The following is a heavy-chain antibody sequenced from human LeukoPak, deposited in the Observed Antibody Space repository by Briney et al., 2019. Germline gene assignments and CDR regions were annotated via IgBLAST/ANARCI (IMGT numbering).Heavy chain of an antibody. J-gene: IGHJ2*01. CDR1: GFTFDDYA. CDR2: ISWNSGSI. Sequence: GGSLRLSCAASGFTFDDYAMHWVRQAPGKGLEWVSGISWNSGSIGYADSVKGRFTISRDNAKNSLYLQMNSLRAEDTALYYCAKDEGGSGSFHWYFDLWGRGTLVTVSS. CDR3: AKDEGGSGSFHWYFDL. V-gene: IGHV3-9*01. D-gene: IGHD3-10*01.